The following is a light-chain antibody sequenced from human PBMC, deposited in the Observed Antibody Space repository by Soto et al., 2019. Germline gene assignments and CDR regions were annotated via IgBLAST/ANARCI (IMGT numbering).Light chain of an antibody. CDR2: GAS. CDR3: QQYNDWPPLT. CDR1: QSVGNN. V-gene: IGKV3-15*01. J-gene: IGKJ4*01. Sequence: EIVMTQSPATLSVSPGERATLSCRASQSVGNNLAWYQQQPGQAPRLLIHGASTRATGVPARFSGSGSGTEFTLTIASLQSEDFAVYYCQQYNDWPPLTFGGGTKVEIK.